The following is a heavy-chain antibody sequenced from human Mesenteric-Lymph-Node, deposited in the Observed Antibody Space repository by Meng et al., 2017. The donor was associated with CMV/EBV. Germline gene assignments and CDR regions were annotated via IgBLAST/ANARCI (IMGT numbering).Heavy chain of an antibody. CDR3: ARDVLRAPIQPMVY. V-gene: IGHV1-46*01. D-gene: IGHD5-18*01. CDR1: GYSFTSYY. Sequence: KTAGYSFTSYYIPWVRQAPGQGLEWMGIINPSGGSPSYAQKFQGRVTMTRDTSTTTVYMEVSSLRSEDTAVYYCARDVLRAPIQPMVYWGQGTLVTVSS. CDR2: INPSGGSP. J-gene: IGHJ4*02.